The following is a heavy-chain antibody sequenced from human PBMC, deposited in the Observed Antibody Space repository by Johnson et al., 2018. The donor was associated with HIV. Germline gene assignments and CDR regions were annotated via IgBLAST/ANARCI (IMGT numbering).Heavy chain of an antibody. J-gene: IGHJ3*01. Sequence: VQLVESGGGLVKPGGSLRLSCAASGFTFSDYYMSWIRQAPGQGLEWVPVIYSGDKKHSADTVKGRFTISRDHAKRTLYLQMNSLRAEDTAVYYCARKQWLEIPSDAFDVWGQGTMVTVSS. CDR1: GFTFSDYY. CDR3: ARKQWLEIPSDAFDV. D-gene: IGHD6-19*01. CDR2: IYSGDKK. V-gene: IGHV3-66*01.